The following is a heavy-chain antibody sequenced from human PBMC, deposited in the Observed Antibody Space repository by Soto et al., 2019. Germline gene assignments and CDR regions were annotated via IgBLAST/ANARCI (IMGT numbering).Heavy chain of an antibody. D-gene: IGHD6-13*01. J-gene: IGHJ4*02. Sequence: EVQLVESGGGVVRPGGSLRLSCAASGFTFDDYGMSWVRQAPGKGLEWVSGINWHGGSTGYADSVKGRFTISRDNAKNSLYLQMNSLRAEDTALYYCARDGVSGAAGPNYFDYWGQGTLVTVSS. CDR2: INWHGGST. CDR1: GFTFDDYG. V-gene: IGHV3-20*04. CDR3: ARDGVSGAAGPNYFDY.